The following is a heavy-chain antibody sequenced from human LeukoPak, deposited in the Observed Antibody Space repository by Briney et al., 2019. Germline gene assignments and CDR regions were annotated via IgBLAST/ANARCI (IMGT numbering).Heavy chain of an antibody. V-gene: IGHV1-2*04. D-gene: IGHD3-10*01. CDR2: INPNSGGT. CDR1: GYTFTGYY. Sequence: ASVKVSCKTSGYTFTGYYMHWLRQAPGQGLEWMGRINPNSGGTNYAQKFQGWVTMTRDTSISTAYMELNRLRSDDTAVYYCARDRHYGSGSYYFDYWGQGTLVTVSS. CDR3: ARDRHYGSGSYYFDY. J-gene: IGHJ4*02.